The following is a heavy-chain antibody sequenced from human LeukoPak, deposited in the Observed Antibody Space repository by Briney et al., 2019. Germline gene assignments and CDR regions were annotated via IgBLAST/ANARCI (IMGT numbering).Heavy chain of an antibody. Sequence: PGGSLRLSCAASGFTVSSNYMSWVRQAPGKGLEWVSIIYSGGSTYYADSVKDRFTISRDNSKNTLYLQMNSLRVEDAAVYYCARGTAGENCSGGSCYAGCWDYWGQGTLVTVSS. CDR2: IYSGGST. J-gene: IGHJ4*02. V-gene: IGHV3-66*01. CDR3: ARGTAGENCSGGSCYAGCWDY. CDR1: GFTVSSNY. D-gene: IGHD2-15*01.